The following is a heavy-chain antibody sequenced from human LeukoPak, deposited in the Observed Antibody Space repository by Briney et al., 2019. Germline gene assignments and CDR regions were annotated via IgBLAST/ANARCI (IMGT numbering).Heavy chain of an antibody. CDR2: IWYDGSNK. CDR1: GFTFSSYG. D-gene: IGHD2-15*01. CDR3: ARDSKGCEFDY. Sequence: GGSLRLSCAASGFTFSSYGMHWVRQAPGKGLEWVAVIWYDGSNKYYADSVKGRFTISRDNSMNTLYLQMNSLRAEDTAVYYCARDSKGCEFDYWGQGTLVTVSS. J-gene: IGHJ4*02. V-gene: IGHV3-33*01.